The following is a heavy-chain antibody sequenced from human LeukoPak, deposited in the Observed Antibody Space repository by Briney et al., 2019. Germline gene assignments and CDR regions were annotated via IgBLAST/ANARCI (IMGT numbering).Heavy chain of an antibody. CDR2: IYYSGST. J-gene: IGHJ4*02. CDR3: ARRYYYDSSGYWAY. D-gene: IGHD3-22*01. V-gene: IGHV4-39*01. Sequence: PSEALSLTCTVSGGSISSSSYYWGWIRQPPEKGLEWIGSIYYSGSTYYNPSLKSRVTISVDTSKNQFSLKLSSVTAADTAVYYCARRYYYDSSGYWAYWGQGTLVTVSS. CDR1: GGSISSSSYY.